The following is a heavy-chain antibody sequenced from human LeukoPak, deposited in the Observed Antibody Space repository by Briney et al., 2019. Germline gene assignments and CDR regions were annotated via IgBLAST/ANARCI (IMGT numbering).Heavy chain of an antibody. CDR1: GFTFSAYA. CDR2: LSGSSTRT. D-gene: IGHD3-22*01. CDR3: AKERYDSSGYYLDY. J-gene: IGHJ4*02. V-gene: IGHV3-23*01. Sequence: PGGSLRLSCAASGFTFSAYAMSWVRQAPGKGLEWVSALSGSSTRTYYGDSVKGRLTISRDNSKNTLYLQMNSLRAEDTAVYYCAKERYDSSGYYLDYWGQGTLVTVSS.